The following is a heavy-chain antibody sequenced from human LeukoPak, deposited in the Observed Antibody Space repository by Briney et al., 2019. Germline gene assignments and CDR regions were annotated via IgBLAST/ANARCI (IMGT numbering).Heavy chain of an antibody. J-gene: IGHJ3*02. CDR3: AIGKDAFDI. Sequence: PGGSLRLSCAASGFTFSSYGMHWVRQAPGKGLEWVAVISYDGSNKYYADSVKGRFTISRDNSKNTLYLQMNSLRAEDTAVYYCAIGKDAFDIWGQGTMVTVSS. V-gene: IGHV3-30*03. CDR2: ISYDGSNK. CDR1: GFTFSSYG.